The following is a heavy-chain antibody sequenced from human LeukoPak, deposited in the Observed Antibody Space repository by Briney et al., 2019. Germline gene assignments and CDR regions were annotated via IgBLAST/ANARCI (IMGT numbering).Heavy chain of an antibody. CDR2: IYYSGST. V-gene: IGHV4-31*03. CDR3: ARDGPYYDILV. Sequence: PSQTLSLTCTVSGGSISSGGYYWRWIRQHPGKGLEWLGYIYYSGSTYYNPSLKSRVTISVDTSKNQFSLKLSSVTAADTAVYYCARDGPYYDILVWGQGTLVTVSS. CDR1: GGSISSGGYY. J-gene: IGHJ4*02. D-gene: IGHD3-9*01.